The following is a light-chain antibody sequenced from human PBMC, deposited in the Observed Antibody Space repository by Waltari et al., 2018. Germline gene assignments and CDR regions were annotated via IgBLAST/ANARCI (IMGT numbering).Light chain of an antibody. V-gene: IGKV3-20*01. CDR1: QSVRSSY. J-gene: IGKJ2*01. CDR2: GAS. Sequence: EIVLTQSPGTLSLSPGERATLSCRASQSVRSSYLAWDQQKPGQAPRLLIYGASSRATGIPDRFSGSGSGTDFTLTISRLEPEDFAVYYCQQYGSSPTFGQGTKLEIK. CDR3: QQYGSSPT.